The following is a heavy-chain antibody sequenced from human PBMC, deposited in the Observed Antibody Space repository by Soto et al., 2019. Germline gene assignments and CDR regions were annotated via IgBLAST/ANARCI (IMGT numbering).Heavy chain of an antibody. J-gene: IGHJ4*02. CDR1: GYTFTSYG. Sequence: ASVKVSCKASGYTFTSYGFSWVLQAPGQGLEWMGWISAYNHNTNYAQKFQGRVTMATDTSTTTAYMEVRGLTSDDTAVYYCARDRQGLAAAGIFDHWGQGTLVTVSS. V-gene: IGHV1-18*01. CDR3: ARDRQGLAAAGIFDH. D-gene: IGHD6-13*01. CDR2: ISAYNHNT.